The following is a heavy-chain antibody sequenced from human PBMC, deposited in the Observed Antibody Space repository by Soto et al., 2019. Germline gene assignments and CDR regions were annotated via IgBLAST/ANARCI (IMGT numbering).Heavy chain of an antibody. V-gene: IGHV3-30*04. CDR1: EFTFSTYA. CDR2: ISYDGNNK. CDR3: AREADLNWFDP. Sequence: PGGSLRLSCAASEFTFSTYAMHWVRQAPGKGLQWLAVISYDGNNKYYADSVKGRFTISRDNAKNSLYLQMNSLRDEDTAVYYCAREADLNWFDPWGQGTLVTVSS. D-gene: IGHD6-19*01. J-gene: IGHJ5*02.